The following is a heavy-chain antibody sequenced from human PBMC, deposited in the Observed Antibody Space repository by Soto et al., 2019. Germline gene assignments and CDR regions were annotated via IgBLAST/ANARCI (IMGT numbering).Heavy chain of an antibody. J-gene: IGHJ4*02. D-gene: IGHD4-17*01. V-gene: IGHV1-18*01. CDR3: ARDLHGDPYY. Sequence: GASVKGSXKASGYTFTSYGISWVRQAPGQGLEWMGWISAYNGNTNYAQKLQGRGTMTTDTSTSTGYMELRSLRSDDTAVYYCARDLHGDPYYWGQGTLVTVSS. CDR2: ISAYNGNT. CDR1: GYTFTSYG.